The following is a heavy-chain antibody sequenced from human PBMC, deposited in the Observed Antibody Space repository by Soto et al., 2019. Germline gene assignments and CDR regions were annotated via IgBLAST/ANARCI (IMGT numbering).Heavy chain of an antibody. CDR1: GYSFTSYW. CDR2: IYPGDSDT. V-gene: IGHV5-51*01. D-gene: IGHD6-13*01. J-gene: IGHJ6*02. Sequence: GESLKISCKGSGYSFTSYWIGWVRQMPGKGLEWMGIIYPGDSDTRYSPSFRGQVTISADKSISTAYLQWSSLKASDTAMYYCASHSSSAYYYYGMDVWGQGTTVTVSS. CDR3: ASHSSSAYYYYGMDV.